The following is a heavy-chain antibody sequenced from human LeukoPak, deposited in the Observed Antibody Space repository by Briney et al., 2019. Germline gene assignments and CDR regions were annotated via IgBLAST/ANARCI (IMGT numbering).Heavy chain of an antibody. D-gene: IGHD6-13*01. CDR1: GFTFSSYA. CDR3: AKEGIAASYYFDY. Sequence: GGSLRLSCAASGFTFSSYAMSWVRQAPGKGLEWVSAISGSGGSTHYADSVKGRFTISGDNSKNTLYLQMNSLRAEDTAVYYCAKEGIAASYYFDYWGQGTLVTVSS. V-gene: IGHV3-23*01. CDR2: ISGSGGST. J-gene: IGHJ4*02.